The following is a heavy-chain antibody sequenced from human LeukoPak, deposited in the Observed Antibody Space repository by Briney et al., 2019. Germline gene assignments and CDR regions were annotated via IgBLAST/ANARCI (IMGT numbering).Heavy chain of an antibody. CDR2: INPSGGST. CDR3: ARAIEGIAARLSWFDP. J-gene: IGHJ5*02. CDR1: GYTFTSYY. Sequence: ASVKVSCKASGYTFTSYYMHWVRQAPGQGLEWMGIINPSGGSTSYAQKFQGRVTMTRDTSTSTVYVELSSLRSEDTAVYYCARAIEGIAARLSWFDPWGQGTLVTVSS. D-gene: IGHD6-6*01. V-gene: IGHV1-46*01.